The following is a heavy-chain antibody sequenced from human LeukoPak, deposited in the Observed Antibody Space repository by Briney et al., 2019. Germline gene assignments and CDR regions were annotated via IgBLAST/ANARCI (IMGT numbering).Heavy chain of an antibody. CDR1: GYTFTSYG. J-gene: IGHJ5*02. V-gene: IGHV1-18*01. CDR3: ARSHYDFWSGRNWFDP. Sequence: GASVKVSCKASGYTFTSYGISWVRQAPGQGLEWMGWFSAYNGNTNYAQKLQGRVTMTTDTSTSTAYMELRSLRSDDTAVYYCARSHYDFWSGRNWFDPWGQGTLVTVSS. CDR2: FSAYNGNT. D-gene: IGHD3-3*01.